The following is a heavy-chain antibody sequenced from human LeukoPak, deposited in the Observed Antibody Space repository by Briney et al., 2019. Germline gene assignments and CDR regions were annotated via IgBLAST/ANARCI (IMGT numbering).Heavy chain of an antibody. J-gene: IGHJ4*02. CDR3: AREGYSSSWYYFDY. CDR1: GGSFSDYY. D-gene: IGHD6-13*01. V-gene: IGHV4-34*01. CDR2: INHSGST. Sequence: SETLSLTCAVNGGSFSDYYWSWIRQPPGKGLEGIGEINHSGSTNYNSSLKSRVTISVDTSKNQFSLKLSSVTAADTAVYYCAREGYSSSWYYFDYWGQGTLVTVSS.